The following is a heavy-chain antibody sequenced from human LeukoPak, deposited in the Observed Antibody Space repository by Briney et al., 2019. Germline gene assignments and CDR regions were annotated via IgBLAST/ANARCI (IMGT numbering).Heavy chain of an antibody. CDR3: ARGLVTSGRNWFDP. V-gene: IGHV4-34*01. J-gene: IGHJ5*02. CDR1: GGSFSGYY. Sequence: PSETLSLTCAVYGGSFSGYYWSWIRQPPGKGLEWIGEINHSGSTNYNPSLKSRVTISVDTSKNQFSLKLSSVTAADTAVYYCARGLVTSGRNWFDPWGQGTLVTVSS. CDR2: INHSGST. D-gene: IGHD5-18*01.